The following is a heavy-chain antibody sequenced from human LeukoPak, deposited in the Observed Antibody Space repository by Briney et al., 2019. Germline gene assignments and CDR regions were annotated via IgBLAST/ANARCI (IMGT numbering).Heavy chain of an antibody. CDR2: IIGSGGST. Sequence: GGSLRLSCAASGFTFSSYALSWVRQAPGKGLEWVSSIIGSGGSTYYADSVKGRFTISRDNAKNSLYLQMNNLRVEDTAVYYCAREEVKSFDNWGQGTLVTVSS. CDR3: AREEVKSFDN. V-gene: IGHV3-23*01. J-gene: IGHJ4*02. CDR1: GFTFSSYA.